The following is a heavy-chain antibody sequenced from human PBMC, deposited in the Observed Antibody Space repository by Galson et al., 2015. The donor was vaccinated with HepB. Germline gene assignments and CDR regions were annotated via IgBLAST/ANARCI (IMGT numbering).Heavy chain of an antibody. CDR1: GFTFSTYA. J-gene: IGHJ6*02. CDR3: ARGLPMTTDYVGKFFYYGLDV. V-gene: IGHV3-30*04. D-gene: IGHD4-17*01. CDR2: ISSDGINI. Sequence: SLRLSCAASGFTFSTYAIHWVRQAPGKGLEWAAVISSDGINIYYPDSLKGRFTVSRDNSRNTMFLQMNSLRVEDTAVYYCARGLPMTTDYVGKFFYYGLDVWGQGTTVTVSS.